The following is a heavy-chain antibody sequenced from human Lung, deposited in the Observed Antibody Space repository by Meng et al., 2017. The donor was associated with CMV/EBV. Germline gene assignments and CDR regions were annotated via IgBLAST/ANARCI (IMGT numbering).Heavy chain of an antibody. CDR2: INSYGGGT. J-gene: IGHJ6*01. V-gene: IGHV1-2*06. Sequence: ASVKVSCKASVHSFIDYDIHWVRRAPGQGLEWMGRINSYGGGTNYAQQFRGRVTMTRDTSTDTAYMELSRLTSDDTAVYYCARDGSLNGPNYYYYNGVDVWXLGHXVTVDS. CDR3: ARDGSLNGPNYYYYNGVDV. CDR1: VHSFIDYD. D-gene: IGHD2-2*03.